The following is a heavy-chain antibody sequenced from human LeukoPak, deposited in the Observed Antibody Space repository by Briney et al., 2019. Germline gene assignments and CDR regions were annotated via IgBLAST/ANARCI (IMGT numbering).Heavy chain of an antibody. Sequence: PGGSLRLSCAASGFTFSSYSMNWVRQAPGKGLEWVSSISSSSSYIYYADSVKGRFTISRDNSKNTLYLQMNRLRAEDTAVYYCARDSSSFPNYFDYWGQGTLVTVSS. CDR1: GFTFSSYS. V-gene: IGHV3-21*04. J-gene: IGHJ4*02. D-gene: IGHD2/OR15-2a*01. CDR3: ARDSSSFPNYFDY. CDR2: ISSSSSYI.